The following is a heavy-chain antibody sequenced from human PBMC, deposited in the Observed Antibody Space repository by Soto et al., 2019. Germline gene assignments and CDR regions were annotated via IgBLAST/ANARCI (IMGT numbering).Heavy chain of an antibody. CDR1: GFTFSSYGTYG. V-gene: IGHV3-33*01. CDR3: AREADPIKPYYYYMDV. CDR2: IWFDGSNE. Sequence: GGSLRLSCAASGFTFSSYGTYGIHWVRQAPGKGLEWVAVIWFDGSNEYYAESVKGRFTISRDNSKNTLYLQMNSLRAEDTAVYYCAREADPIKPYYYYMDVWGKGTTVTVSS. J-gene: IGHJ6*03. D-gene: IGHD5-12*01.